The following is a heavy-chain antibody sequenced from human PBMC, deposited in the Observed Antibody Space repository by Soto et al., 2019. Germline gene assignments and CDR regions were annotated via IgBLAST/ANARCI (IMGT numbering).Heavy chain of an antibody. Sequence: QVQLVQSGAEVKKPGSSVKVSCKASGGTFSSYTISWVRQAPGQGLEWMGRIIPILGIANYAQKFQGRVTITADISTSTAYMELSSLRSEDTAVYSCAIAVVGTDGMDVWGQGTTVTVSS. CDR1: GGTFSSYT. D-gene: IGHD6-19*01. CDR2: IIPILGIA. J-gene: IGHJ6*02. CDR3: AIAVVGTDGMDV. V-gene: IGHV1-69*02.